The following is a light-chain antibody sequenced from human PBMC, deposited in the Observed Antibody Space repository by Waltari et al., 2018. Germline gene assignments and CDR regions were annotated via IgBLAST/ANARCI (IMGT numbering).Light chain of an antibody. CDR3: QTYDTAPLT. Sequence: CRARQTVRPTYVVWYQQKPGQAPTLLIYGASSRASGIPARSSGSGSGTDFSHTISSLEPEDFAVYYCQTYDTAPLTSGGGTKVEI. CDR2: GAS. V-gene: IGKV3-20*01. J-gene: IGKJ4*01. CDR1: QTVRPTY.